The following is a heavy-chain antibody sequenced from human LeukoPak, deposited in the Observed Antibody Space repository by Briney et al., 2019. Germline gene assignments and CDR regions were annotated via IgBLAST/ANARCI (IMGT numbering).Heavy chain of an antibody. D-gene: IGHD4-23*01. J-gene: IGHJ4*02. Sequence: GGSLRLSCAASGFTFSSYSMNWVRQAPGKGLEWVSSISSSSSYIYYADSVKGRFTISRDNAKNSLYLQMNSLRAEDTAVYYCAKELLILVPPFGYWGQGTLVTVSS. V-gene: IGHV3-21*04. CDR2: ISSSSSYI. CDR3: AKELLILVPPFGY. CDR1: GFTFSSYS.